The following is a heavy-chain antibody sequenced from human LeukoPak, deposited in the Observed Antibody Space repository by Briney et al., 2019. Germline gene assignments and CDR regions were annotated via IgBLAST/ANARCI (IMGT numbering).Heavy chain of an antibody. CDR2: IIPILGIA. Sequence: SVKVSRKSSGDTFSSYAISWGRQAPGQGLEWMGRIIPILGIANYAQKFQGRVTITADKSTSTAYMELSSLRSEDTAVYYCASEFGDTMVRGVIRDWGRGTLVTVSS. CDR1: GDTFSSYA. V-gene: IGHV1-69*04. CDR3: ASEFGDTMVRGVIRD. J-gene: IGHJ4*02. D-gene: IGHD3-10*01.